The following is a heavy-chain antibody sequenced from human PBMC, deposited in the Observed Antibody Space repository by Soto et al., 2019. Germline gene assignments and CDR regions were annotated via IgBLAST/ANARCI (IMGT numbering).Heavy chain of an antibody. CDR2: IYYSGST. CDR3: AREGVGSSGYDFGGFDY. CDR1: GGSISSYY. J-gene: IGHJ4*02. Sequence: SETLSLTCTVSGGSISSYYWSWIRQPPGKGLEWIGYIYYSGSTNYNPSLKSRVTISVDTSKNQFSLKLSSVTAADTAVYYCAREGVGSSGYDFGGFDYWGQGTLVTVSS. V-gene: IGHV4-59*01. D-gene: IGHD5-12*01.